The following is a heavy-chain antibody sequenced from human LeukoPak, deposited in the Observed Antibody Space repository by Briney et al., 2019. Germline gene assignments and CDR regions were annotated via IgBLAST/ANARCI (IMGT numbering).Heavy chain of an antibody. D-gene: IGHD3-22*01. V-gene: IGHV3-9*01. CDR1: GFTFDDYA. J-gene: IGHJ4*02. Sequence: GGSLRLSCAASGFTFDDYAMHWVRQAPGKGLEWVSGISWNSGGIGYADSVKGRFTISRDNAKNSLYLQMNSLRAEDTALYYCAEDGYDSSGYYEYYFDYWGRGTLVTVSS. CDR2: ISWNSGGI. CDR3: AEDGYDSSGYYEYYFDY.